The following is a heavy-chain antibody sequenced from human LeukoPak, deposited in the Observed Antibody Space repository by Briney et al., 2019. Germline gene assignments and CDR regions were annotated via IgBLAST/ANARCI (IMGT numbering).Heavy chain of an antibody. D-gene: IGHD6-19*01. V-gene: IGHV4-61*01. J-gene: IGHJ6*02. Sequence: SETLSLTCTVSGGSVSSGSYYWSWIRQPPGKGLEWIGYIYYSGSTNYNPSLKSRVTISVDTSRNQFSLKLSSVTAADTAVYFCARGRTSIVVGGTGISYYYGIAVWGQGTTVTVSS. CDR1: GGSVSSGSYY. CDR3: ARGRTSIVVGGTGISYYYGIAV. CDR2: IYYSGST.